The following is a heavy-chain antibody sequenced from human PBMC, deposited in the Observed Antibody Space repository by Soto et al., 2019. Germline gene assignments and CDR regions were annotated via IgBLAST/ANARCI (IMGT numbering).Heavy chain of an antibody. CDR1: GDXVSSNTGA. CDR3: ARGVAGSGFDL. V-gene: IGHV6-1*01. J-gene: IGHJ4*02. D-gene: IGHD6-19*01. Sequence: QXLSLTCAISGDXVSSNTGAWNWIRSSPSRGLEWLGRTYYRSNWRHDYAVSVKSRITLNPDTSNNHCSLQMNSVTTDDTAVYYCARGVAGSGFDLWGQGTLVTVSS. CDR2: TYYRSNWRH.